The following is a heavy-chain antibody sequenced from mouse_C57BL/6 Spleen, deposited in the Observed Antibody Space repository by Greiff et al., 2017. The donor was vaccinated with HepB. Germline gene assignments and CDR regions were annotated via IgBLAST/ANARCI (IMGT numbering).Heavy chain of an antibody. Sequence: ESGPGLVKPSQSLSLTCSVTGYSITSGYYWNWIRQFPGNKLEWMGYISYDGSNNYNPSLKNRISITRDTSKNQFFLKLNSVTTEDTATYYCAREWNYGSSYYAMDYWGQGTSVTVSS. D-gene: IGHD1-1*01. V-gene: IGHV3-6*01. CDR2: ISYDGSN. J-gene: IGHJ4*01. CDR3: AREWNYGSSYYAMDY. CDR1: GYSITSGYY.